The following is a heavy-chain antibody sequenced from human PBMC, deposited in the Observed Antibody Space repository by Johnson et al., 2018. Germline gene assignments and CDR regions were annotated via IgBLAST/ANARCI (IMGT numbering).Heavy chain of an antibody. CDR2: IWFDGTNK. Sequence: QVQLVQSGGGLAQPGGSLRLSCEVSGITFSSYPMNWVRQAPGKGLEWLALIWFDGTNKYHADSVKGRFTIPRDKSKNTLYLQMNSLRGEDTAVYYCAREAEYSVEYFQYWGQGTLVTVSS. CDR1: GITFSSYP. J-gene: IGHJ1*01. CDR3: AREAEYSVEYFQY. D-gene: IGHD5/OR15-5a*01. V-gene: IGHV3-33*08.